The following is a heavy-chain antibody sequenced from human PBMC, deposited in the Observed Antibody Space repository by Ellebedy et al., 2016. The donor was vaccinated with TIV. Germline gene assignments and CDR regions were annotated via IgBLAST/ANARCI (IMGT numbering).Heavy chain of an antibody. J-gene: IGHJ3*02. Sequence: MPSETLSLTCTVSGGSISSYYWSWIRQPPGKGLEWIGYIYYSGSTNYNPSLKSRVTISVDTSKNQFSLKLSSVTAADTAVYYCARDHDLVAGRDKHPIGAFDIWGQGTMVTVSS. CDR3: ARDHDLVAGRDKHPIGAFDI. CDR1: GGSISSYY. D-gene: IGHD6-19*01. V-gene: IGHV4-59*01. CDR2: IYYSGST.